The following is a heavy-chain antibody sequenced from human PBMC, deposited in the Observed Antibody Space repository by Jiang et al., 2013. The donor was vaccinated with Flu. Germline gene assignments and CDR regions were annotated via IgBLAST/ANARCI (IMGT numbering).Heavy chain of an antibody. V-gene: IGHV3-30*01. CDR3: ARVLTGYEPALGYGYGLDV. J-gene: IGHJ6*02. CDR1: GFTFSNYA. CDR2: ISGDGKKQ. Sequence: VQLVESGGGVVQPGRSLRLSCAASGFTFSNYAMHWVRQAPGKGLHWVALISGDGKKQFYADSVEGRFSISRDNSDSTMYLQMNNLEIDDTAVYYCARVLTGYEPALGYGYGLDVWGVGTTVSVSS. D-gene: IGHD5-12*01.